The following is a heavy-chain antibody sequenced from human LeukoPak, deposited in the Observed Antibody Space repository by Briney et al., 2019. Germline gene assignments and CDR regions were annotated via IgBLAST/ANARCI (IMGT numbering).Heavy chain of an antibody. V-gene: IGHV1-3*01. CDR3: AREGTFGGVIVLDYFDY. J-gene: IGHJ4*02. Sequence: KFQGRVTITRDTSASTAYMELSSLRSEDTAVYYCAREGTFGGVIVLDYFDYWGQGTLVTVSS. D-gene: IGHD3-16*02.